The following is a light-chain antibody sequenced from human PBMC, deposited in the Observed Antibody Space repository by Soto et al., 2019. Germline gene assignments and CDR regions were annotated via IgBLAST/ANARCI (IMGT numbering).Light chain of an antibody. CDR2: AAS. CDR1: QSISSY. V-gene: IGKV1-39*01. J-gene: IGKJ1*01. Sequence: DIQMTQSPSSLSASVGDRVTITCRASQSISSYVNWYQQKPGKAPKLLIYAASSLQSGVPSRFSGSGSGTDFTLTISSLHPEDFATYYCQQSYSTPRTFGQGTKVDI. CDR3: QQSYSTPRT.